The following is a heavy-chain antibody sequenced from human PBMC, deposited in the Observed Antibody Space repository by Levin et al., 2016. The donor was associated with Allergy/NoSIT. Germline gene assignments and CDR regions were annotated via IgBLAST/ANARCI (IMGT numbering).Heavy chain of an antibody. D-gene: IGHD5-18*01. CDR2: ISGSGAGT. CDR1: GFTFNNYA. Sequence: GESLKISCAASGFTFNNYAMNWVRQAPGKGLEWVSTISGSGAGTYYADSVKGRFTISRDNPKNTLYLQMNNVRADDTAVYYCAKDRLGYGRMVEYWGRGTLVTVSS. CDR3: AKDRLGYGRMVEY. J-gene: IGHJ4*02. V-gene: IGHV3-23*01.